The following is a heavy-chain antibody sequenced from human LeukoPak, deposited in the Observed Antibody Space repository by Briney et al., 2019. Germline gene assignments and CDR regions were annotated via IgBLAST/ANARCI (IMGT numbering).Heavy chain of an antibody. Sequence: GGSLRLSCAASGFTFSSYWMHWVRQAPGKGLVWVSRINSDGSSTSYADSVKGRFTISRDNAKNTLYLQMNSLRAEDTAVYYCAREKLGPRWFDPWGQGTLVTVSS. D-gene: IGHD1-7*01. V-gene: IGHV3-74*01. CDR3: AREKLGPRWFDP. J-gene: IGHJ5*02. CDR1: GFTFSSYW. CDR2: INSDGSST.